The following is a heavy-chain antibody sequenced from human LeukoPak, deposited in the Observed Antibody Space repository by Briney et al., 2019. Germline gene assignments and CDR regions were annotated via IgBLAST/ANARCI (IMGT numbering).Heavy chain of an antibody. V-gene: IGHV1-69*17. CDR2: IIPIFGIA. D-gene: IGHD3-22*01. CDR1: GGTFNIYA. Sequence: AASVNVSCKASGGTFNIYAMSWVRQAPGQGLEWMGGIIPIFGIANYAQKFQGRVTITADKSTSKAYMELSSLRSEDTAVYYCAREVYDSSGYYYDRYYGMDVWGQGTTVTVSS. J-gene: IGHJ6*02. CDR3: AREVYDSSGYYYDRYYGMDV.